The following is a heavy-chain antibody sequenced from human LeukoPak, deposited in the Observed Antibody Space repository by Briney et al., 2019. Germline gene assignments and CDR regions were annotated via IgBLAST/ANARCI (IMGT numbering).Heavy chain of an antibody. CDR1: GFTFSSYD. Sequence: SGGSLRLSCAASGFTFSSYDMQWVRQGPGKGLEWVSFISYDGSNKYYADSVKGRFTISRDNSKNPLYLQMNSLRAEDTAVYYCARDYARHTEMVWGQGTLVTVSS. CDR2: ISYDGSNK. J-gene: IGHJ4*02. CDR3: ARDYARHTEMV. V-gene: IGHV3-30-3*01. D-gene: IGHD5-18*01.